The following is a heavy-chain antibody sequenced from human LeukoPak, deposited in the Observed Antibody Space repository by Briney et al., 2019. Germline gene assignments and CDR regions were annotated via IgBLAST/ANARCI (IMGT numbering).Heavy chain of an antibody. CDR1: GGSLTSYF. J-gene: IGHJ4*02. CDR3: ARQRGAPPLWWFFDY. CDR2: ISYSAST. V-gene: IGHV4-59*08. D-gene: IGHD2-21*01. Sequence: SETLSLTCTVSGGSLTSYFWSWVRQPPGKGLEWIGYISYSASTNYNSSLKSRDTISVDTSKNQLSLKLSSVPAADTAVYYCARQRGAPPLWWFFDYWGQGTLVTVSS.